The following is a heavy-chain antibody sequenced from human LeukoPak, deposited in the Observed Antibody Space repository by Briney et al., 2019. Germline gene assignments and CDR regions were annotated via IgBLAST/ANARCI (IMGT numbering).Heavy chain of an antibody. V-gene: IGHV3-30*03. J-gene: IGHJ4*02. Sequence: GGSLRLSCAASGFTFSSYGMHWVRQAPGKGLEWVAVISYDGSNKYYADSVKGRFTISRDNSKNTLYLQMNSLRAEDTAVYYCARPSHYDSSGYSPYYFDYWGQGTLVTVSS. CDR3: ARPSHYDSSGYSPYYFDY. CDR1: GFTFSSYG. CDR2: ISYDGSNK. D-gene: IGHD3-22*01.